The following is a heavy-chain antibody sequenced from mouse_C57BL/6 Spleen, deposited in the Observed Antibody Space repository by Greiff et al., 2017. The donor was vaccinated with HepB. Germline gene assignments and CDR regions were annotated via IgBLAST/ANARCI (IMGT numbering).Heavy chain of an antibody. V-gene: IGHV5-6*01. J-gene: IGHJ1*03. CDR2: ISSGGSYT. CDR3: ARSGGIDWYFDV. D-gene: IGHD3-1*01. Sequence: EVKLVESGGDLVKPGGSLKLSCAASGFTFSSYGMSWVRQTPDKRLEWVATISSGGSYTYYPDSVKGRFTISRDNAKNTLYLQMSSLKSEDTAMYYCARSGGIDWYFDVWGTGTTVTVSS. CDR1: GFTFSSYG.